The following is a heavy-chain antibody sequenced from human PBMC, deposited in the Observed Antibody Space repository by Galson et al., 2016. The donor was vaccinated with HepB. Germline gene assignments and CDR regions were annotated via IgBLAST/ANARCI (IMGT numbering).Heavy chain of an antibody. CDR2: ISSTTTYI. Sequence: LRLSCAASGFTFSSYSMNWVRQAPGKGLEWVSSISSTTTYIYYADSVKGRFTISRDNAKNSVYLQMNSLRAEDTAVYYCANSLMISTSQGRGSTWGQGTLVTVSS. CDR1: GFTFSSYS. CDR3: ANSLMISTSQGRGST. V-gene: IGHV3-21*01. D-gene: IGHD3/OR15-3a*01. J-gene: IGHJ4*02.